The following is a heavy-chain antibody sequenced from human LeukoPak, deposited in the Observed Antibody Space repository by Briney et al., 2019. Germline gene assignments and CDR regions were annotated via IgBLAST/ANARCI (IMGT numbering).Heavy chain of an antibody. CDR2: FDPEDGET. Sequence: ASVKVSCKVSGYTLTELSMHWVRQAPGKGLEWMGGFDPEDGETIYAQKFQDRVTMTEDTSTDTAYMELSSLRSEDTAVYYCATNRLTIFGVVAGFDPWGQGTLVTVSS. CDR1: GYTLTELS. J-gene: IGHJ5*02. CDR3: ATNRLTIFGVVAGFDP. V-gene: IGHV1-24*01. D-gene: IGHD3-3*01.